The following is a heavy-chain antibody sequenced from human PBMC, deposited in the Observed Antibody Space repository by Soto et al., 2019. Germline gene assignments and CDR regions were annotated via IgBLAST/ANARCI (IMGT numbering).Heavy chain of an antibody. CDR2: IKQDGSEK. J-gene: IGHJ3*02. V-gene: IGHV3-7*01. CDR3: ARDFAAVSTIFGVGDAFDI. D-gene: IGHD3-3*01. Sequence: GGSLRLSCAASGFTFSSYWMSWVRQAPGKGLEWVANIKQDGSEKYYVDSVKGRFTISRDNAKNSLYLQMNSLRAEDTAGYYGARDFAAVSTIFGVGDAFDIWGQGTMVTVSS. CDR1: GFTFSSYW.